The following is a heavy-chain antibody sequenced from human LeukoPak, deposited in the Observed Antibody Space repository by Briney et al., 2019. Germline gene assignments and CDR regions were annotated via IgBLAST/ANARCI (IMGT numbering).Heavy chain of an antibody. Sequence: ASVKVSCKVSGYTLTELSMHWVRQAPGKGLEWMGGVDPEDGETIYAQKFQGRVTMTEDTSTDTAYMELSSLRSEDTAVYYCATIGDIVVVPAENWFDPWGQGTLVTVSS. J-gene: IGHJ5*02. CDR2: VDPEDGET. D-gene: IGHD2-2*01. CDR3: ATIGDIVVVPAENWFDP. V-gene: IGHV1-24*01. CDR1: GYTLTELS.